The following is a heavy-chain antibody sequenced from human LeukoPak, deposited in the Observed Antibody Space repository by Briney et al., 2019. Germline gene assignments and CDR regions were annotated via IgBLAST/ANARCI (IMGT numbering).Heavy chain of an antibody. CDR2: IDPDGTDL. CDR1: GLTTRNSW. Sequence: PGGSLRLSCAVSGLTTRNSWMSWVRQAPGKGLEWVANIDPDGTDLYYMDSVKGRVTVSRDNDKNSLYLQMHSLRVEDTATYYCVRGSSSFWGQGTLVTV. V-gene: IGHV3-7*04. CDR3: VRGSSSF. J-gene: IGHJ4*02. D-gene: IGHD2-2*01.